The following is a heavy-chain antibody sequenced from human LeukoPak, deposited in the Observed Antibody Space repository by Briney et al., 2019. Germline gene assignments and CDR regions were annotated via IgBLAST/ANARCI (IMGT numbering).Heavy chain of an antibody. D-gene: IGHD6-19*01. J-gene: IGHJ4*02. CDR1: GFSLSTSGVG. CDR3: AHPLEEQWLVAFDY. Sequence: SGPTLVKPTQTLTLTCTFSGFSLSTSGVGVGWIRQPPGKALEWLALIYWSDDKRYSPSLKSRLTITKDTSKSQVVLTMTNMDPVDTATYYCAHPLEEQWLVAFDYWGQGTPVTVSS. V-gene: IGHV2-5*01. CDR2: IYWSDDK.